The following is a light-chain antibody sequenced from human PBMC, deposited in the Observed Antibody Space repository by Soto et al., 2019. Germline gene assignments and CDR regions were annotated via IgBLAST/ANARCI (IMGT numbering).Light chain of an antibody. CDR3: CSYADSGSLV. CDR1: SSDVGGYNY. CDR2: EVN. Sequence: QSALTQPPSASGSPGQSVAISCTGTSSDVGGYNYVSWYQQHPGKAPKLMIYEVNKRPSGVPDRFSGSKSGNTASLTVSGLQAKDEADYYCCSYADSGSLVFGGGTQLTVL. V-gene: IGLV2-8*01. J-gene: IGLJ3*02.